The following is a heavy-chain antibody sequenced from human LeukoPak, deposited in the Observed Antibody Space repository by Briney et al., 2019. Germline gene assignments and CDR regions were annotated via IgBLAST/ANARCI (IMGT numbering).Heavy chain of an antibody. CDR1: GYTFTGYY. CDR2: INPNSGCT. V-gene: IGHV1-2*02. Sequence: GASVKVSCKASGYTFTGYYMHWVRQAPGQGLEWMGWINPNSGCTNYAQKFQGRATMTRDTSISKAYMELSRLRSDDTAVYYCARGYYDSSGYYFVWINYCYYMDVWGKGTTVTVSS. D-gene: IGHD3-22*01. J-gene: IGHJ6*03. CDR3: ARGYYDSSGYYFVWINYCYYMDV.